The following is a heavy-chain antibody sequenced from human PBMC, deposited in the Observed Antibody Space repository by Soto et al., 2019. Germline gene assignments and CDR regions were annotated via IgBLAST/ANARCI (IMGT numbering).Heavy chain of an antibody. V-gene: IGHV5-51*01. CDR2: IYPGDSDT. Sequence: PGESLKISCKGSGYSFTSYWIGWVRQMPGKGLEWMGIIYPGDSDTRYSPSFQGQVTISADKSISTAYLQWSSLKASDTAMYYFARHSCPRYCGGDWTNDYWGQGTLVTVSS. CDR1: GYSFTSYW. D-gene: IGHD2-21*02. CDR3: ARHSCPRYCGGDWTNDY. J-gene: IGHJ4*02.